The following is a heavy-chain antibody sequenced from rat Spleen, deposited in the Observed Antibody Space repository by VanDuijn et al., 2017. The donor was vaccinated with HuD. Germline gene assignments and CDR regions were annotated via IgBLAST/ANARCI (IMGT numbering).Heavy chain of an antibody. CDR1: GFNFSSYY. D-gene: IGHD1-1*01. Sequence: EVQLVESGGGLVQPGRSMRLSCAASGFNFSSYYMAWVRQAPTKGLEWVASIDTGGSNTYYRQSVKGRFTISRDNAKSTLYLQMNSLRSEDTATYYCARPTTTHLFAYWGQGTLVTVSS. CDR2: IDTGGSNT. V-gene: IGHV5-25*01. CDR3: ARPTTTHLFAY. J-gene: IGHJ3*01.